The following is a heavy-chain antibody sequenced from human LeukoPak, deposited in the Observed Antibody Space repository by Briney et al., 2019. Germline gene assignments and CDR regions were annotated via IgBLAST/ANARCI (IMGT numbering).Heavy chain of an antibody. D-gene: IGHD4-17*01. CDR3: AKAMSTVMGGTDY. CDR1: GFTFNSYA. CDR2: VTGSGSAT. V-gene: IGHV3-23*01. Sequence: GGSLRLSCAASGFTFNSYAMSWVRQASGKGLEWVSTVTGSGSATYYADSVKGRFIISRDNSKNTLYLRMNSLRADDTALYYCAKAMSTVMGGTDYWGQGTLVTVSS. J-gene: IGHJ4*02.